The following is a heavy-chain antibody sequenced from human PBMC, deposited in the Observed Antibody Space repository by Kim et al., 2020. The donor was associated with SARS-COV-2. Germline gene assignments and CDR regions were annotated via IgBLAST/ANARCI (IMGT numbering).Heavy chain of an antibody. CDR3: ARSKGGDY. CDR1: GFTFSSYA. D-gene: IGHD3-16*01. Sequence: GGSLRLSCAASGFTFSSYAMHWVRQAPGKGLEYVSAISKDGGTTYYANSVKGRFTISRDNSKNTLYLQMGSLRAEDMTVCYCARSKGGDYWGQGTLVTVSS. J-gene: IGHJ4*02. CDR2: ISKDGGTT. V-gene: IGHV3-64*01.